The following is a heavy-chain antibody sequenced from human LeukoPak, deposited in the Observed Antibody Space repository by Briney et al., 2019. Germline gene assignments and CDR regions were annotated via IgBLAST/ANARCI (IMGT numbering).Heavy chain of an antibody. CDR1: GFTFSSYW. J-gene: IGHJ4*02. D-gene: IGHD3-3*01. V-gene: IGHV3-7*01. CDR3: ARDQSYYDFWSGYSDY. Sequence: GGSLRLSCAASGFTFSSYWMSWVRQAPGKGLEWVANIKQDGSEKYYVDPVKGRFTISRDNAKNSLYLQMNSLRAEDTAVYYCARDQSYYDFWSGYSDYWGQGTLVTVSS. CDR2: IKQDGSEK.